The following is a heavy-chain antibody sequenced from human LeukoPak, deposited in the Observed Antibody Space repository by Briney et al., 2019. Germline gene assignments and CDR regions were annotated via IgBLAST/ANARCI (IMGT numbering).Heavy chain of an antibody. V-gene: IGHV1-2*02. D-gene: IGHD2-15*01. CDR3: AREKVVVAATEGVAFDI. J-gene: IGHJ3*02. CDR2: INPNSGGT. Sequence: GASVKVSCKASVYIFTGYYMHWVRQAPGQGLEWMGWINPNSGGTNYAQKFQGRVTMTRDTSISTAYMELSRLRSDDTAVYYCAREKVVVAATEGVAFDIWGQGTMVTVSS. CDR1: VYIFTGYY.